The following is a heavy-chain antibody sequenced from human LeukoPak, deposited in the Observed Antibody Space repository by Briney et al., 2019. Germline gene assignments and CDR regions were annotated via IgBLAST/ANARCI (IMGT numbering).Heavy chain of an antibody. CDR1: GGSISSYY. CDR2: ISYSGST. D-gene: IGHD1-26*01. CDR3: ARQAGSFTTFDY. V-gene: IGHV4-59*08. J-gene: IGHJ4*02. Sequence: SEPLSLTCNVSGGSISSYYWTWIRQSTGKGLEWIGYISYSGSTKYNPSVERRVAISKDTSKNHFFLRKNSVAAADTATYYCARQAGSFTTFDYWGQGILVTVSS.